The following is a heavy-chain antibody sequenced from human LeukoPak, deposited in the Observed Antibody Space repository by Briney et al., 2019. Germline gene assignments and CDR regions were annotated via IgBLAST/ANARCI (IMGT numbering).Heavy chain of an antibody. J-gene: IGHJ4*02. CDR1: GGSVSSSSYY. CDR3: ARRGSSGISFDY. CDR2: IYNSGST. D-gene: IGHD6-25*01. Sequence: SETLSLTCTVSGGSVSSSSYYWGWIRQPPGKGLEWVGCIYNSGSTYYDPSLKSRVTISVDTSKNQVSLKVNSVTAADTAVYYCARRGSSGISFDYWGQGTLVIVSS. V-gene: IGHV4-39*01.